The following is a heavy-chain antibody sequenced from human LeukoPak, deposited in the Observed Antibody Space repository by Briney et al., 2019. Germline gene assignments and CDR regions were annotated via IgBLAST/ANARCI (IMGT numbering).Heavy chain of an antibody. Sequence: PGGSLRLSCAVSGFTFSDFWMNWVRRSPGKGLEWVASINQNGGETSYVDSVEGRFTISRDNPKNSLYLQMSSLRAEDTAVYYCAREPSGTYWLDYWGQGTLVTVSS. J-gene: IGHJ4*02. CDR1: GFTFSDFW. D-gene: IGHD1-26*01. CDR2: INQNGGET. CDR3: AREPSGTYWLDY. V-gene: IGHV3-7*01.